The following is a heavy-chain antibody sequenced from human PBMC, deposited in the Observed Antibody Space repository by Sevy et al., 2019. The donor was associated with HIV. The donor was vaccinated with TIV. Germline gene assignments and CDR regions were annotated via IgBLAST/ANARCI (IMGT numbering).Heavy chain of an antibody. D-gene: IGHD5-18*01. V-gene: IGHV3-30*18. CDR1: GLTFSTYG. CDR2: ISGDGSNT. CDR3: AKTYADTTMDLYYYDS. Sequence: SLKISCAASGLTFSTYGMHWVRQAPGKGLEWVALISGDGSNTYYAGSVTGRFTISRDNSKNTLYLQMNSLRADDTAMYYCAKTYADTTMDLYYYDSWGQGTLVTVSS. J-gene: IGHJ4*02.